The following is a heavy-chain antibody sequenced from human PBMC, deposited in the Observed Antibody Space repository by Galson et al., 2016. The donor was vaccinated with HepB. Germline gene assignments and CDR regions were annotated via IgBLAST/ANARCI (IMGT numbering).Heavy chain of an antibody. Sequence: SLSLSCATSGFTFTRYNMNWVRQAPGKGLEWVSSISSGSSYIYYADSVKGRFTISRDNVKKSLYLQMNSLRPEDTAVYYCARVREQQLLDAFDIWGQGTMVTVSS. J-gene: IGHJ3*02. V-gene: IGHV3-21*01. CDR2: ISSGSSYI. CDR3: ARVREQQLLDAFDI. CDR1: GFTFTRYN. D-gene: IGHD6-13*01.